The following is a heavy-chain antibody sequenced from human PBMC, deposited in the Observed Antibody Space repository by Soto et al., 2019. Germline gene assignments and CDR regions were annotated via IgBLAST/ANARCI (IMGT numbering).Heavy chain of an antibody. Sequence: SLRLSCAASGFTFSSYAMHWVRQAPGKGLEWVAVISYDGSNKYYADSVKGRFTISRDNSKNTLYLQMNSLRAEDTAVYYCARDGPRGVTIFGVVIIPYYYGMDVWGQGTTVTVSS. J-gene: IGHJ6*02. CDR3: ARDGPRGVTIFGVVIIPYYYGMDV. D-gene: IGHD3-3*01. CDR2: ISYDGSNK. CDR1: GFTFSSYA. V-gene: IGHV3-30-3*01.